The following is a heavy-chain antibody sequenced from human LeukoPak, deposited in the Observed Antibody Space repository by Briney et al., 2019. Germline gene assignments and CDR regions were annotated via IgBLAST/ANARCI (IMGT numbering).Heavy chain of an antibody. CDR3: AAVRGEYDAFDI. J-gene: IGHJ3*02. CDR1: GGSISSSSYY. CDR2: IYYSGST. Sequence: PSETLSLTCTVSGGSISSSSYYWGLIRQPPGKGLEWIGSIYYSGSTYYNPSLKSRVTISVDTSKNQFSLKLSSVTAADTAVYYCAAVRGEYDAFDIWGQGTMVTVSS. D-gene: IGHD3-10*01. V-gene: IGHV4-39*01.